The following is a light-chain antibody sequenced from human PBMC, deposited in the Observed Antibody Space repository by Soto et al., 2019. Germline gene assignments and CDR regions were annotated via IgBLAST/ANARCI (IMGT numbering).Light chain of an antibody. J-gene: IGKJ2*01. CDR1: QSVSSAY. Sequence: EIVLTQSPGTLSLSPGERATLSCRASQSVSSAYLAWYQQKAGQAPRLIISDASSGAYGVPDRFSGSGSGTDFTLTISRLEPEDFAVYYCHHYGSSPNTFGQGTKLEIK. V-gene: IGKV3-20*01. CDR3: HHYGSSPNT. CDR2: DAS.